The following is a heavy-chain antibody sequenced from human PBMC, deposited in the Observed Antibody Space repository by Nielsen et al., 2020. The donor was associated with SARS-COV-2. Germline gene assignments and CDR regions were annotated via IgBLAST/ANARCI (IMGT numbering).Heavy chain of an antibody. CDR1: GYTFTSYA. Sequence: ASVKVSCKASGYTFTSYAMHWVRQAPGQRLEWMGWINAGNGNTKYSQKFQGRVTITRDTSASTAYMELSSLRPEDTAVYYCARVPIAAAGNFNWGQGTLVTVSS. J-gene: IGHJ4*02. CDR3: ARVPIAAAGNFN. CDR2: INAGNGNT. D-gene: IGHD6-13*01. V-gene: IGHV1-3*01.